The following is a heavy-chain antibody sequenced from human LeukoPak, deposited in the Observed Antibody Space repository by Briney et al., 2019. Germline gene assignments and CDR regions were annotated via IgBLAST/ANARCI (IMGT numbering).Heavy chain of an antibody. CDR1: GGSFSGYY. D-gene: IGHD3-3*01. CDR3: ARSRITIFGVGLDY. J-gene: IGHJ4*02. Sequence: SETLSLTCAVYGGSFSGYYWSWIRQPPGKGLEWIGYIYYSGSTNYNPSLKSRVTISVDTSKNQFSLKLSSVTAADTAVYYCARSRITIFGVGLDYWGQGTLVTVSS. CDR2: IYYSGST. V-gene: IGHV4-59*01.